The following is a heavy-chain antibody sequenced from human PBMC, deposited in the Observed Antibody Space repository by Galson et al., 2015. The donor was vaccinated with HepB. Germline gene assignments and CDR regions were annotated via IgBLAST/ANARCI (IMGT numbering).Heavy chain of an antibody. CDR1: GYTLTELS. CDR3: ATRGGGGGFWSGYFKPGYYYYYMDV. CDR2: FDPEDGET. V-gene: IGHV1-24*01. Sequence: SVKVSCKVSGYTLTELSMHWVRQAPGKGLEWMGGFDPEDGETIYAQKFQGRVTMTEDTSTDTAYMELSSLRSEDTAVYYCATRGGGGGFWSGYFKPGYYYYYMDVWGKGTTVTVSS. J-gene: IGHJ6*03. D-gene: IGHD3-3*01.